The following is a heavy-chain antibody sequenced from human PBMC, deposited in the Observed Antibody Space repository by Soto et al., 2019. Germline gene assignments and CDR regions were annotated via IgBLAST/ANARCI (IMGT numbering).Heavy chain of an antibody. D-gene: IGHD2-2*01. V-gene: IGHV4-31*03. Sequence: QVQLQESGPGLVKPSQTLSLTCTVSGGSIDSDGSYWSWIRQSPGEGLEWLGYIYYSGTTYYNPSFKSRVSISLDTSKNQFSLKLSSVTAADTAIYYCAGGHCFSSSCSYLDLWGRGTLVTVSS. CDR3: AGGHCFSSSCSYLDL. CDR1: GGSIDSDGSY. J-gene: IGHJ2*01. CDR2: IYYSGTT.